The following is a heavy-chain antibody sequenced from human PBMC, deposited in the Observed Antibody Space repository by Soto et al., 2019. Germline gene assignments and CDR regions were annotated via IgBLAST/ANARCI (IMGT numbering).Heavy chain of an antibody. D-gene: IGHD2-21*01. Sequence: GGSLRLSCAASGFSFSNYAMSWVRQAPGKGLEWVAGMGGANGDTYYADSVRGRFAISRDNSKSTLFLQMNSLRAEDTAVYYCAKDRVIHHSVWDPFVISCPAPMLSVS. J-gene: IGHJ3*02. CDR2: MGGANGDT. CDR1: GFSFSNYA. V-gene: IGHV3-23*01. CDR3: AKDRVIHHSVWDPFVI.